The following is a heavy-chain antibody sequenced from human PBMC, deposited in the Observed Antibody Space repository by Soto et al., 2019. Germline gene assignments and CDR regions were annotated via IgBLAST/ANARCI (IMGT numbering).Heavy chain of an antibody. D-gene: IGHD1-1*01. V-gene: IGHV3-21*01. CDR2: ISKSSSLI. CDR3: VRGDDRVD. CDR1: GFIFSSFT. Sequence: EVQLVESGGGLVKPGGSLRLSCVGSGFIFSSFTMTWVRQAPGMGLQYLASISKSSSLIYYADLVRGRFIISRDNSKDSVFLQMYSLRAEDTAMYYCVRGDDRVDWGQGTLVTVSS. J-gene: IGHJ4*02.